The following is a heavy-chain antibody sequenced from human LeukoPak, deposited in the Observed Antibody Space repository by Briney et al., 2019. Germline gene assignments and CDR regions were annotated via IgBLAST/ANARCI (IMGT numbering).Heavy chain of an antibody. D-gene: IGHD3-3*01. J-gene: IGHJ5*02. CDR2: INVNSGGT. CDR3: ARVQWLLLGNWFDP. Sequence: ASVKVSCKASGNTFTGYYMHWVRQAPGQGLEWMGRINVNSGGTKYAQKFQGRVTMTRDTSISTAYMELGRLRSDDTAVYYCARVQWLLLGNWFDPWGQGTLVTVSS. V-gene: IGHV1-2*06. CDR1: GNTFTGYY.